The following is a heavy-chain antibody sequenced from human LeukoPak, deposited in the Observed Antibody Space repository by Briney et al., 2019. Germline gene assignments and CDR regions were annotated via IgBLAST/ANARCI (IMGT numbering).Heavy chain of an antibody. CDR2: IIPILGIA. CDR3: ARPFTTLIVGATALHAFDI. D-gene: IGHD1-26*01. V-gene: IGHV1-69*04. CDR1: GGTFSSYA. Sequence: SVKVSCKASGGTFSSYAISWVRQAPGQGLEWMGRIIPILGIANYAQKFQGRVTITADKSTSTAYMELSSLRSEDTAVYYCARPFTTLIVGATALHAFDIWGQGTMVTVSS. J-gene: IGHJ3*02.